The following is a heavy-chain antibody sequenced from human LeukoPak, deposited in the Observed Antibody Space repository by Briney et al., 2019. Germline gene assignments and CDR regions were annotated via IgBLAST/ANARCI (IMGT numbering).Heavy chain of an antibody. J-gene: IGHJ5*02. D-gene: IGHD3-22*01. CDR1: GYTFTSYG. V-gene: IGHV1-18*01. Sequence: ASVKVSCXASGYTFTSYGISWVRQAPGQGLEWMGWISAYNGNTNYAQKLQGGVTMTTDTSTSTAYMELRSLRSDDTAVYYCARGGDHYDSSGYYPWGQGTLVTVSS. CDR2: ISAYNGNT. CDR3: ARGGDHYDSSGYYP.